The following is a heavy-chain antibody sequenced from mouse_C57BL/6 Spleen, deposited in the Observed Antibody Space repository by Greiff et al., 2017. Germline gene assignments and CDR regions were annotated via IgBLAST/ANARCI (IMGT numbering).Heavy chain of an antibody. CDR1: GYTFTSYW. CDR2: IDPSDSET. Sequence: QVQLQQPGAELVRPGSSVKLSCKASGYTFTSYWMHWVKQRPIQGLEWIGNIDPSDSETHYNQKFKDKATLTVDKSSSTAYMQLSSLTSEDSAVYVYAKRSGSSYWYFDVWGTGTTVTVSS. J-gene: IGHJ1*03. CDR3: AKRSGSSYWYFDV. D-gene: IGHD1-1*01. V-gene: IGHV1-52*01.